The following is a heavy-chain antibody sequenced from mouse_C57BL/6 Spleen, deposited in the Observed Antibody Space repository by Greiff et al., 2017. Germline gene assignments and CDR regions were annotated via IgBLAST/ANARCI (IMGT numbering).Heavy chain of an antibody. D-gene: IGHD2-3*01. J-gene: IGHJ2*01. Sequence: VQLQQSGAELVKPGASVKISCKASGYAFSSYWMNWVKQRPGKGLEWIGQIYPGDGDTNYNGKFKGKATLTADKSSSTAYMQLSSLTSEDSAVYFCARSRYDGYYFDYWGQGTTLTVSS. CDR2: IYPGDGDT. V-gene: IGHV1-80*01. CDR1: GYAFSSYW. CDR3: ARSRYDGYYFDY.